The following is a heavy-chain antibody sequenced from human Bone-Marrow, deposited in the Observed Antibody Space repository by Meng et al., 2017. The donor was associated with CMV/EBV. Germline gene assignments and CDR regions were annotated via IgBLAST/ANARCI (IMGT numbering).Heavy chain of an antibody. D-gene: IGHD3-10*01. CDR2: IYYSGST. Sequence: SETLSLTCTVSGGSISSSSYYWGWIRQPPGKGLEWIGSIYYSGSTYYNPSLKSRVTISVDTSKNQFSLKLSSVTAADTAVYYCARMDYYGSGIDYWGQGTRVTVSS. CDR3: ARMDYYGSGIDY. CDR1: GGSISSSSYY. V-gene: IGHV4-39*07. J-gene: IGHJ4*02.